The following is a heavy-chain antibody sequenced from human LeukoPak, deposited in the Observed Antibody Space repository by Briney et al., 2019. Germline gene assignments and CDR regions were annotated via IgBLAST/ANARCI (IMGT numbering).Heavy chain of an antibody. D-gene: IGHD1-1*01. CDR1: GGSISSYY. J-gene: IGHJ6*03. CDR2: IFYTGST. V-gene: IGHV4-59*01. CDR3: ARGRVSSSTWYSTYYYYFYMDV. Sequence: SETLSLTCTVSGGSISSYYWSWIRQPPGKGLEWIGYIFYTGSTNFNPSLNGRVSISRDTTKNLFSLRLRSVTAADTAVYFCARGRVSSSTWYSTYYYYFYMDVWGKGTTVTVSS.